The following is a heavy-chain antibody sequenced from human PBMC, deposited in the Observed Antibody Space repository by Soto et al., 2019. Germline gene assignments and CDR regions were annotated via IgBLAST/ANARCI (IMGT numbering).Heavy chain of an antibody. V-gene: IGHV4-34*01. Sequence: SETLSLTCAVYGGSFSGYYWSWIRQPPGKGLEWIGEIYYSGSTNYNPSLKSRVTISVDTSKNQFSLKLSSVTAADTAVYYCARDTRGDSSGWYAVDYYYYGMDVWAKGPRSPSP. CDR2: IYYSGST. D-gene: IGHD6-19*01. J-gene: IGHJ6*02. CDR3: ARDTRGDSSGWYAVDYYYYGMDV. CDR1: GGSFSGYY.